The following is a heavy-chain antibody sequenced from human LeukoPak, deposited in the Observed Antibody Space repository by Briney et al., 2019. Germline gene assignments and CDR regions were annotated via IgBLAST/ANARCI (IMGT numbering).Heavy chain of an antibody. J-gene: IGHJ6*03. CDR3: TREKEAYNFGLAYYYYYMDV. CDR1: GFPLSSYA. D-gene: IGHD5-18*01. Sequence: GGSLRLSCAVSGFPLSSYAMSWVRQAPGKGLEWVSATSSSDAGTYYADSVRGRFTISRDNSKNTLYLQMNSLQTEDTAVYYCTREKEAYNFGLAYYYYYMDVWGKGTTVTVSS. CDR2: TSSSDAGT. V-gene: IGHV3-23*01.